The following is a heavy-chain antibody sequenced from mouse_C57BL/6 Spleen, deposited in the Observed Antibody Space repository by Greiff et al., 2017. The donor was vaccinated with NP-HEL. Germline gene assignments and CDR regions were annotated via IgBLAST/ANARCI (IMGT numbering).Heavy chain of an antibody. Sequence: QQSGAELVRPGASVTLSCKASGYTFTDYEMHWVKQTPVHGLEWIGAIDPETGGTAYNQKFKGKAILTADKSSSTAYMELRSLTSEDSAVYYCTRWVTTVTSYWYFDVWGTGTTVTVSS. V-gene: IGHV1-15*01. J-gene: IGHJ1*03. CDR1: GYTFTDYE. CDR3: TRWVTTVTSYWYFDV. D-gene: IGHD1-1*01. CDR2: IDPETGGT.